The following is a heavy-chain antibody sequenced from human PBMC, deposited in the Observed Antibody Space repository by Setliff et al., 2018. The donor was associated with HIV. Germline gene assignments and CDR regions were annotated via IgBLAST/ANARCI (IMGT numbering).Heavy chain of an antibody. J-gene: IGHJ4*02. CDR1: GVSISSTSYY. CDR3: ARGGYGSGNAYYFAD. Sequence: PSETLSLTCTVSGVSISSTSYYWGWIRQPPGKGLEWIGRIQTSEGTKYNPSLNSRVTVSIDTPKNQFSLDLTSVTAADTAVYYCARGGYGSGNAYYFADWGQGTLVTVSS. D-gene: IGHD3-10*01. CDR2: IQTSEGT. V-gene: IGHV4-61*05.